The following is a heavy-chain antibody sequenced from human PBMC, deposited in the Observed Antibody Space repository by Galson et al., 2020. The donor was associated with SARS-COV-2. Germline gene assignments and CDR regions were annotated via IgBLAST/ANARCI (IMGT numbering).Heavy chain of an antibody. J-gene: IGHJ6*02. Sequence: GGSLRLSCAASGFTFSSYGMHWVRQAPGKGLEWVAVICYDGSNKYYADSVKGRFTISRDNSKNTLYLQMNSLRAEDTAVYYCAKDGGYSYGSDYYYYGMDVWGQGTTVTVSS. CDR1: GFTFSSYG. D-gene: IGHD5-18*01. CDR2: ICYDGSNK. V-gene: IGHV3-33*06. CDR3: AKDGGYSYGSDYYYYGMDV.